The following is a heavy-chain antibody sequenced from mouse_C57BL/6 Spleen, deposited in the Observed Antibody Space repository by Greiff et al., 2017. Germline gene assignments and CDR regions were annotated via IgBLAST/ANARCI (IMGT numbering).Heavy chain of an antibody. CDR3: ARDRDYDGYYFDY. CDR2: ISYDGSN. Sequence: DVQLQESGPGLVKPSPSLSLTCSVTGYSITSGYYCNWIRQFPGNKLEWMGYISYDGSNNYNPSIKNRNSLTRDTSKNRFVLKLNSVTTEDTATYYCARDRDYDGYYFDYWGQGTTLTVSS. V-gene: IGHV3-6*01. CDR1: GYSITSGYY. J-gene: IGHJ2*01. D-gene: IGHD2-4*01.